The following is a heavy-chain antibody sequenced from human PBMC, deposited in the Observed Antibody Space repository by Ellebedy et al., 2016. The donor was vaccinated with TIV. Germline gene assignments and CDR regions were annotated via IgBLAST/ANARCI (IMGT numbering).Heavy chain of an antibody. CDR2: ISGSGGST. Sequence: GGSLRLSCAASGFTFSSYAMSWVRQAPGQGLEWVSAISGSGGSTYYADSVKGRFTISRDNSKNTLYLQMNSLRAEDTAVYYCAGRAYNWNDGSLFDYWGQGTLVTVSS. J-gene: IGHJ4*02. D-gene: IGHD1-1*01. V-gene: IGHV3-23*01. CDR1: GFTFSSYA. CDR3: AGRAYNWNDGSLFDY.